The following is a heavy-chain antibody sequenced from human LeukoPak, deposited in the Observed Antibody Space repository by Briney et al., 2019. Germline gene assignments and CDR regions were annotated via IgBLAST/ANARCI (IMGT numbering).Heavy chain of an antibody. Sequence: GGSLRLSCAASGFTFSSYEMSWVRQAPGKGLEWVSYISSSGSTIYYADSVKGRFTISRDNAKNSLYLQMNSLRAEDTAVYYCARKGWGWLAFDYWGQGTLVTVSS. CDR1: GFTFSSYE. CDR2: ISSSGSTI. V-gene: IGHV3-48*03. J-gene: IGHJ4*02. D-gene: IGHD2-15*01. CDR3: ARKGWGWLAFDY.